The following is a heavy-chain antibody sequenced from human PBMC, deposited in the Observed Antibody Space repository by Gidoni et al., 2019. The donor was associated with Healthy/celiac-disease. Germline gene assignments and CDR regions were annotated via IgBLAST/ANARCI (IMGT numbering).Heavy chain of an antibody. D-gene: IGHD3-16*01. CDR3: ARMGPFGYVDY. CDR2: IYYCGST. V-gene: IGHV4-59*01. CDR1: VGSISSYY. Sequence: QVQLQASSPGLVKPSEPLSLTCTVSVGSISSYYWSWIRHTPGKGLEWIGYIYYCGSTNYNTSLKSRFTISVDTSKNQFSLKLSSVTAADTAVYYCARMGPFGYVDYWGQGTLVTVSS. J-gene: IGHJ4*02.